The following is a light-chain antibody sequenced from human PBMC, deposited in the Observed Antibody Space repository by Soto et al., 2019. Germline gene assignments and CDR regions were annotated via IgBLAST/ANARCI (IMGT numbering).Light chain of an antibody. Sequence: EIVLTQSPGYLSLFPGERATLSCRASQTVGRNYLAWFQQKPVQAPRLLIYDASTRATGIPDKFGGSGSGTDFTLTISRLEPEDFAVYYCQQYVNSPITFRKGTRLEIK. CDR3: QQYVNSPIT. CDR2: DAS. CDR1: QTVGRNY. J-gene: IGKJ5*01. V-gene: IGKV3-20*01.